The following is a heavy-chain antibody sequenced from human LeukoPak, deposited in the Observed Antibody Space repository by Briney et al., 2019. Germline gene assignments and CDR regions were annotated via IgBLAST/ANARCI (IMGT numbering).Heavy chain of an antibody. V-gene: IGHV3-48*02. J-gene: IGHJ4*02. D-gene: IGHD3-22*01. CDR2: ISSTSSTI. Sequence: GGSLRLSCAASGFTFSTYSMNWVRQAPGKGLEWISYISSTSSTIYYADSLKGRFTISRDNAKDSLYLQMNSMRNEDTAVYYCARDRGADYYYDSSAYDYPYYFDYWGQGTLVTVSS. CDR3: ARDRGADYYYDSSAYDYPYYFDY. CDR1: GFTFSTYS.